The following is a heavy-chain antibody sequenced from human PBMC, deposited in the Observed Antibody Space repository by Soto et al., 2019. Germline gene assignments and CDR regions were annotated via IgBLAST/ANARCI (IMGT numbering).Heavy chain of an antibody. CDR1: GFTFSSYA. J-gene: IGHJ1*01. CDR2: ISGSGDNT. D-gene: IGHD6-13*01. CDR3: AKYFGMAAPGLYFQH. Sequence: EVQLLESGGGLVQPGGSLRLSCAASGFTFSSYAMSWVRQAPGKGLEWVSAISGSGDNTYYADSVKGLFTISRDNSKNMWYLQLNRLRAEDTAVYYCAKYFGMAAPGLYFQHWGQGTLVTFSS. V-gene: IGHV3-23*01.